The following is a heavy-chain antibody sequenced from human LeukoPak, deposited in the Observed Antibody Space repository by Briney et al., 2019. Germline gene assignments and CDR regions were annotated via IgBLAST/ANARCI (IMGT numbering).Heavy chain of an antibody. Sequence: GRSLRLSCAASGFTFSSYGMHWVRQAPGKGLEWVAVIWYDGSNKYYADSVKGRFTISRDNSKNTLYLQMNSLRAEDTAVYYCARDSLQLVTAEYFQHWGQGTLVTVSS. CDR1: GFTFSSYG. CDR2: IWYDGSNK. V-gene: IGHV3-33*01. J-gene: IGHJ1*01. CDR3: ARDSLQLVTAEYFQH. D-gene: IGHD6-13*01.